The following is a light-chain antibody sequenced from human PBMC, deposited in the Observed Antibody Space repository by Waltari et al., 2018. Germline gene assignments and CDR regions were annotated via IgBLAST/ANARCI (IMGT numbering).Light chain of an antibody. V-gene: IGKV1-39*01. CDR1: HSIDTF. CDR3: QESYSLPYT. Sequence: IQMTQSPSSLSASVGDRATITCRSSHSIDTFLDWYHQKPGKAPRVFIYGASTRQSGIPSRFSGSGSGTDFTLTISRLEPEDFAAYYCQESYSLPYTFGQGTKLEIK. CDR2: GAS. J-gene: IGKJ2*01.